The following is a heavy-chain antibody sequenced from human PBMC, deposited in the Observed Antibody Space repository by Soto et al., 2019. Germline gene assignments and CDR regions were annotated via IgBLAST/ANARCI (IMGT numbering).Heavy chain of an antibody. D-gene: IGHD5-12*01. CDR2: ISYDGSNK. V-gene: IGHV3-30*14. CDR1: GFTFSSYA. J-gene: IGHJ4*02. Sequence: QVQLVESGGGVVQPGRSLRLSCAASGFTFSSYAMHWVRQAPGKGLEWVAVISYDGSNKYYADSVKGRFTISRDNSKNELYRQMNSLIAEDTAVYYCARVAVEMATIHVFDYWGQGTLVTVSS. CDR3: ARVAVEMATIHVFDY.